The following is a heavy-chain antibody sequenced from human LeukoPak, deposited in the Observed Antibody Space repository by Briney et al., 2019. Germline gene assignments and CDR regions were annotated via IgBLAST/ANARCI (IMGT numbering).Heavy chain of an antibody. D-gene: IGHD6-19*01. CDR1: GFTFSDYY. CDR2: ISDSGGST. J-gene: IGHJ4*02. CDR3: AAKPGGWHFPFDY. Sequence: GGSLRLSCAASGFTFSDYYMSWVRQAPGKGLEWVSGISDSGGSTYYADSVKGRFTISRDSSKNTLFLQMNSLRADDTAVYYCAAKPGGWHFPFDYWGQGTLVTVSS. V-gene: IGHV3-23*01.